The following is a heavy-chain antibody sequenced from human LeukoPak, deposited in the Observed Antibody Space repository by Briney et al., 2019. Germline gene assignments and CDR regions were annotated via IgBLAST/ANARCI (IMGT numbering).Heavy chain of an antibody. Sequence: SETLSLTCTVSGGSISSYYWSWIRQPPGKGLEWIGYVYYTGNTNYNPSLKSRVTISVDTSKIQFSLKLSSVTAADTAVYYCARGSRYFDWSTDYWGQGTLVTVSS. CDR2: VYYTGNT. CDR1: GGSISSYY. CDR3: ARGSRYFDWSTDY. V-gene: IGHV4-59*01. D-gene: IGHD3-9*01. J-gene: IGHJ4*02.